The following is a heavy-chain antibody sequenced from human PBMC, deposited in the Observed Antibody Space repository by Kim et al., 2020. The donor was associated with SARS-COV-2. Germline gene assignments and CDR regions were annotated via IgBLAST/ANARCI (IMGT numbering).Heavy chain of an antibody. CDR2: ISSSSRYI. CDR3: AKSRGFIAAAGRYYYYGMDV. Sequence: GGSLRLSCAASGFTFSSYSMNWVRQAPGKGLEWVSSISSSSRYIYYADSVKGRFTISRDNAKNSLYLQMNSLRAEDTAVYYCAKSRGFIAAAGRYYYYGMDVWGQETTVTVSS. J-gene: IGHJ6*01. CDR1: GFTFSSYS. V-gene: IGHV3-21*01. D-gene: IGHD6-13*01.